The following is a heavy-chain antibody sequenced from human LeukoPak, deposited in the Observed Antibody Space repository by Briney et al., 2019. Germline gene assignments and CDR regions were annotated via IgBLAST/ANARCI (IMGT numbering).Heavy chain of an antibody. Sequence: PGGSLRLSCAASGFTFSSYSINWVRQAPGQGLESVSSIDSSSSYIYYADSVKGRFTISRDNAKTSLFLQMNSLRVEDTAVYYCARPGITGTMGYGAFDIWGQGTRVTVSS. J-gene: IGHJ3*02. D-gene: IGHD1-7*01. CDR3: ARPGITGTMGYGAFDI. V-gene: IGHV3-21*01. CDR1: GFTFSSYS. CDR2: IDSSSSYI.